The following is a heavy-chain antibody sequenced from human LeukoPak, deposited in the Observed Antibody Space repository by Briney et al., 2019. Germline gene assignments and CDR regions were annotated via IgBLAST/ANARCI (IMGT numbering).Heavy chain of an antibody. CDR3: AKGIPYRRGLRWFDP. Sequence: GASVKVSCKASGYTFTSFGISWVRQAPGQGLEWMGWINSYNGNTNYAQKLQGRVTMTTDTSTSTAYMELRSLRSDDTAMYYCAKGIPYRRGLRWFDPWGQGTLVTVSS. CDR1: GYTFTSFG. CDR2: INSYNGNT. V-gene: IGHV1-18*01. D-gene: IGHD3-16*02. J-gene: IGHJ5*02.